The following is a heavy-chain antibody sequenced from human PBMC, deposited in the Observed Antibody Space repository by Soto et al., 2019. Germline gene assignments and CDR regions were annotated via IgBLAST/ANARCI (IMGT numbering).Heavy chain of an antibody. D-gene: IGHD2-15*01. Sequence: GGSLRLSCAASGFTFNNYWMNWVRQAPGKGLEWVANIKQDGSQTNYVDSVKGRFTISRDNAKNSLYLQMNSLRAEDTAVYYCARGTPTPGLDYWGQGTLVTVSS. V-gene: IGHV3-7*03. J-gene: IGHJ4*02. CDR3: ARGTPTPGLDY. CDR1: GFTFNNYW. CDR2: IKQDGSQT.